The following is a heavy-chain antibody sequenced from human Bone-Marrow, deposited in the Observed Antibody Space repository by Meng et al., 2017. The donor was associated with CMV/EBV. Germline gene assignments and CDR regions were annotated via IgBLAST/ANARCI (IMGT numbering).Heavy chain of an antibody. CDR3: GRDIVGHTVDY. D-gene: IGHD1-26*01. V-gene: IGHV3-74*03. CDR1: GFAFSTYW. Sequence: GALRLSCAASGFAFSTYWMHWARQAPGKGLVWVSRIDSDGTVTTYGDSVKGRFTVSRDNAQNTMYLQMSSLRAEDTAVYFCGRDIVGHTVDYWGQGTLVTVSS. CDR2: IDSDGTVT. J-gene: IGHJ4*02.